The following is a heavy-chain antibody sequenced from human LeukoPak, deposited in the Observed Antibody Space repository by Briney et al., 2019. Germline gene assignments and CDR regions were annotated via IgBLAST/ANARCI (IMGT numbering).Heavy chain of an antibody. Sequence: NPSETLSLTCSVSGGSISSYYWSWLRQPPGNGLEWCGNIYYSGSTNSNPAHKSRGTISVDTSVNQFALKLSSVSAADTAVYYCAREFSADGMDVWGQGTTVTVSS. CDR2: IYYSGST. CDR1: GGSISSYY. CDR3: AREFSADGMDV. J-gene: IGHJ6*02. V-gene: IGHV4-59*12. D-gene: IGHD1-26*01.